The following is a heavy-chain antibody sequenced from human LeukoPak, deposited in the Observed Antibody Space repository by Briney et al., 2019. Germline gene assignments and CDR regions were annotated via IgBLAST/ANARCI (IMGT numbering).Heavy chain of an antibody. CDR2: IKQDGSEK. Sequence: HPGGSLRLSCAASGFTFSSYAMHWVRQAPGKGLEWVANIKQDGSEKYYVDSVKGRFTISRDNAKNSLYLQMNSLRAEDTAVYYCARERESGYDGLYFDYWGQGTLVTVSS. CDR1: GFTFSSYA. D-gene: IGHD5-12*01. J-gene: IGHJ4*02. CDR3: ARERESGYDGLYFDY. V-gene: IGHV3-7*01.